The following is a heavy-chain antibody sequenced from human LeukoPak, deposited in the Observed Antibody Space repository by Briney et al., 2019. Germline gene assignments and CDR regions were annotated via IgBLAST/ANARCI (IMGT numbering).Heavy chain of an antibody. CDR2: ITPYNGNT. CDR1: GYTFTNYG. D-gene: IGHD1-26*01. CDR3: ARGLGLPPYYFDY. Sequence: ASVKVSCKASGYTFTNYGISWVRQAPGQGLEWMGWITPYNGNTDYAQELQGRVTMTTDTSTRTAYMDMRRLRSEDTAVYFCARGLGLPPYYFDYWAREPCSPSPQ. J-gene: IGHJ4*02. V-gene: IGHV1-18*01.